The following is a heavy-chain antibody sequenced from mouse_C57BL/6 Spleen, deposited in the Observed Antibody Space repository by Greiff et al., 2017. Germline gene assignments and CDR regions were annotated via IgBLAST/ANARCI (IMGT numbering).Heavy chain of an antibody. V-gene: IGHV5-4*01. J-gene: IGHJ4*01. Sequence: DVHLVESGGGLVKPGGSLKLSCAASGFTFSSYAMSWVRQTPEKRLEWVATISDGGSYTYYPDNVKGRFTISRDNAKNNLYLQMSHLKSEDTAMYYCSTMVTTDAMDYWGQGTSVTVSS. D-gene: IGHD2-2*01. CDR2: ISDGGSYT. CDR3: STMVTTDAMDY. CDR1: GFTFSSYA.